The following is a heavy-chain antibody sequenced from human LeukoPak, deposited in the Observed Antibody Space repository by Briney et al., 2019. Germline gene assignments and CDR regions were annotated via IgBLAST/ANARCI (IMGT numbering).Heavy chain of an antibody. CDR2: MNPNSGNT. J-gene: IGHJ6*02. CDR1: GYTFTSYD. Sequence: ASVKVSCKASGYTFTSYDINWVRQATGQGLEWMGWMNPNSGNTGYAQKFQGRVTMTRSTSISTAHMGLSSLRSEDTAVYYCARGSLYYDFWSGYYLTNYYYGMDVWGQGTTVTVSS. V-gene: IGHV1-8*01. CDR3: ARGSLYYDFWSGYYLTNYYYGMDV. D-gene: IGHD3-3*01.